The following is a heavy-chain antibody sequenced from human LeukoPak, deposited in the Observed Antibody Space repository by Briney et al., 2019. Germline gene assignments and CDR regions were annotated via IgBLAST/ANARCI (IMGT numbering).Heavy chain of an antibody. D-gene: IGHD3-22*01. CDR1: GFTFSSYS. CDR2: ISGSGGST. V-gene: IGHV3-23*01. J-gene: IGHJ4*02. CDR3: AKVRSSPYYYDSSGYYYGVDY. Sequence: GSLRLSCAASGFTFSSYSMRWVRQAPGKGLGWVSAISGSGGSTYYADSVKGRFTISRDNSKNTPYLQMNSLRAEDTAVYYCAKVRSSPYYYDSSGYYYGVDYWGQGTLVTVSS.